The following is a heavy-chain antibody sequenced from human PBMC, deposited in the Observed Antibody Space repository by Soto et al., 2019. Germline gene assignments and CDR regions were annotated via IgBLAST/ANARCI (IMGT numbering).Heavy chain of an antibody. CDR3: ASVSMATIHYDY. CDR1: GGTFSSYA. J-gene: IGHJ4*02. D-gene: IGHD5-12*01. V-gene: IGHV1-69*13. CDR2: IIPIFGTA. Sequence: SVKVSCKASGGTFSSYAISWVRQAPGQGLEWMGGIIPIFGTANYAQKFQGRVTITADESTSTAYMELSSLRSEDTAVYYCASVSMATIHYDYWGQGTLVTVSS.